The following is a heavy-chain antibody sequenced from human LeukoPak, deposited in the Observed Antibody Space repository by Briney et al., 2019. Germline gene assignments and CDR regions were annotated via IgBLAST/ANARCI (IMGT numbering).Heavy chain of an antibody. J-gene: IGHJ4*02. V-gene: IGHV3-48*03. CDR1: GFTFSSYE. D-gene: IGHD3-9*01. CDR3: AKDEKYDILTGYSIH. CDR2: ISRSGATI. Sequence: GGSLRLSCGASGFTFSSYEMTWVRQAPGKGLEGVSYISRSGATIYYVDSVKGRFTVSTDNANNSLFLQMNSLRAEDSAVYYCAKDEKYDILTGYSIHWGQGTLVTVSS.